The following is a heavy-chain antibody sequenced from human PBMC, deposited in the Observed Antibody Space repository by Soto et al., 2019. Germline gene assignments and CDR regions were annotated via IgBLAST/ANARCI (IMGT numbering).Heavy chain of an antibody. CDR3: AKISPQYHYGSGKSDS. J-gene: IGHJ4*02. CDR2: ISYDGSNK. V-gene: IGHV3-30*18. D-gene: IGHD3-10*01. CDR1: GFTFSSYG. Sequence: WVSLRLSCAASGFTFSSYGMHWVRQAPGKGLEWVAVISYDGSNKYYADSVKGRFTISRDNSKNTLYLQMNSLRAEDTAVYYCAKISPQYHYGSGKSDSWGKGPLVTVSS.